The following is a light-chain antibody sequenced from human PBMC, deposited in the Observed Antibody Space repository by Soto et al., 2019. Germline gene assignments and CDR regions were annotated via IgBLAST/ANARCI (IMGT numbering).Light chain of an antibody. CDR2: SNS. J-gene: IGLJ3*02. V-gene: IGLV1-40*01. CDR1: TSNIGAGYD. CDR3: QSYDSSLSAAV. Sequence: QAVVTQPPSVSGAPGQKVIISCTGSTSNIGAGYDVHWYQHLPGTAPKLLIYSNSNRPSGVPDRLSGSKSGTSASLAITGLQVEDEADYYCQSYDSSLSAAVFGGGTKLTVL.